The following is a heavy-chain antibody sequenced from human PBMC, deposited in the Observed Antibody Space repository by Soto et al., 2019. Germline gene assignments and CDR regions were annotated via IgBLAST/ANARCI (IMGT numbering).Heavy chain of an antibody. CDR3: ARGLRNYYDRSGLHY. D-gene: IGHD3-22*01. V-gene: IGHV3-48*03. Sequence: LRLSCVGSEFTFSNYEMNWVRQAPGKGLEWVSYISYTGSTIYYADSVRGRFTISRDNSKNSLYLQMNSLRAEDTAVYYCARGLRNYYDRSGLHYWGQGTLVTVSS. CDR1: EFTFSNYE. J-gene: IGHJ4*02. CDR2: ISYTGSTI.